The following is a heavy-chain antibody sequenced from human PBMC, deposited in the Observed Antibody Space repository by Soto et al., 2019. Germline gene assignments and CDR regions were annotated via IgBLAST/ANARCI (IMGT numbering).Heavy chain of an antibody. D-gene: IGHD3-10*01. V-gene: IGHV3-30*18. CDR2: ISYDGSNK. Sequence: QPGGSLRLSCAASGFTFSSYGMHWVRQAPGKGLEWVAVISYDGSNKYYADSVKGRFTISRDNSKNTLYLQMNSLRAEDTAVYYCAKDIGSFSNYYGMDVWGQGTTVTVYS. CDR3: AKDIGSFSNYYGMDV. J-gene: IGHJ6*02. CDR1: GFTFSSYG.